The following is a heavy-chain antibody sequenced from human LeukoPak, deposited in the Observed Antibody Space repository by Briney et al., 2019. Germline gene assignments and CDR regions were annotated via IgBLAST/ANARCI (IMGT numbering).Heavy chain of an antibody. CDR2: ISSSSSYI. V-gene: IGHV3-21*01. J-gene: IGHJ3*02. CDR3: ARGGDYVWGSYRYDAFDI. D-gene: IGHD3-16*02. CDR1: GFTFSSYT. Sequence: PGGSLRLSCAASGFTFSSYTMNWVRQAPGKGLEWVSSISSSSSYIYYADSVKGRFTISRDNAKNSLYLQMNSLRAEDTAVYYRARGGDYVWGSYRYDAFDIWGQGTMVTVSS.